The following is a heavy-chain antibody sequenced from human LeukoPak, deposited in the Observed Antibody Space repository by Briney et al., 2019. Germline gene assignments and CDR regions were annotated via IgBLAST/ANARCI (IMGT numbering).Heavy chain of an antibody. CDR2: INSDGGTT. D-gene: IGHD3-9*01. CDR1: GITFSSYW. V-gene: IGHV3-74*01. CDR3: ARSSDWIFEY. Sequence: GGSLRLSCAASGITFSSYWMHWVRQAPGKGLVWVSRINSDGGTTGYADSVKSRLTISRDNAKNTLYLQMNSLRADDTAVYYCARSSDWIFEYWGQGTLVTVSS. J-gene: IGHJ4*02.